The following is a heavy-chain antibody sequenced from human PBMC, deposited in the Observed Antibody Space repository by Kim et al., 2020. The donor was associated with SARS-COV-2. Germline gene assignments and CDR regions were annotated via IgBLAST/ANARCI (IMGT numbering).Heavy chain of an antibody. CDR3: AKVPPSAGDYDY. Sequence: YYADSVKRRFTISRDKSKNTLYLQMNSLRAEDTAVYYCAKVPPSAGDYDYWGQGTLVTVSS. V-gene: IGHV3-30*02. J-gene: IGHJ4*02. D-gene: IGHD4-17*01.